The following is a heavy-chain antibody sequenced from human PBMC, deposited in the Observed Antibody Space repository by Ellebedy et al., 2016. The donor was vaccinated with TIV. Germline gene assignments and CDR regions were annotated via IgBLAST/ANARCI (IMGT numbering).Heavy chain of an antibody. CDR1: GYTFTNFG. Sequence: ASVKVSXXASGYTFTNFGINWVRQAPGQGLEWMGWVSPYNGNTNYAQKFQARVTMTTDTSTSTAYMELRSLRSDDTALYFCARDSDYGGVTNHWYFNLWGRGTLVTVSS. CDR2: VSPYNGNT. D-gene: IGHD4-23*01. V-gene: IGHV1-18*01. CDR3: ARDSDYGGVTNHWYFNL. J-gene: IGHJ2*01.